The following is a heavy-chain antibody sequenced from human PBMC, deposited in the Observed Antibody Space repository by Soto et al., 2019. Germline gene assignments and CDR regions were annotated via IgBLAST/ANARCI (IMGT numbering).Heavy chain of an antibody. CDR2: IIPIFGTA. Sequence: QVQLVQSGAEVKKPGSSVKVSCKASGGTFSSYAISWVRQAPGQGLEWMGGIIPIFGTANYAKKFQGRVTITAEESTSTAYMELSSMRSEDTAVYYCATGYQGNDAFDIWGQGTVVAVSS. CDR3: ATGYQGNDAFDI. J-gene: IGHJ3*02. CDR1: GGTFSSYA. D-gene: IGHD2-2*01. V-gene: IGHV1-69*01.